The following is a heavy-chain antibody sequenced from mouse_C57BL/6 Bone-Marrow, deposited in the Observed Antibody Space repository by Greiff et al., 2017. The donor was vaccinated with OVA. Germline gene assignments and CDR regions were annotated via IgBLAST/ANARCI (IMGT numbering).Heavy chain of an antibody. CDR1: GFTFSDYY. J-gene: IGHJ3*01. CDR3: ARQMDGYRFAY. CDR2: ISNGGGST. V-gene: IGHV5-12*01. Sequence: EVQRVESGGGLVQPGGSLKLSCAASGFTFSDYYMYWVRQTPEKRLEWVAYISNGGGSTYYPDTVKGRFTISRDNAKNTLYLQMSRLKSEDTAMYYCARQMDGYRFAYWGQGTLVTVSA. D-gene: IGHD2-3*01.